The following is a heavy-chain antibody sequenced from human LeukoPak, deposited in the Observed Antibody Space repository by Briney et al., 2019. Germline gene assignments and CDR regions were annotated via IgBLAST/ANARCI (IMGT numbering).Heavy chain of an antibody. CDR3: AKIGSSHDFDY. J-gene: IGHJ4*02. Sequence: ASVKVSCKASGYTFTVYFIHWVRQAPGQGLEWMGRINPNSGATDYAQKFQGRVTMTRDTSISAAYMELSSLKSDDTAVYYCAKIGSSHDFDYWGQGTLITVSS. V-gene: IGHV1-2*06. CDR1: GYTFTVYF. CDR2: INPNSGAT. D-gene: IGHD1-26*01.